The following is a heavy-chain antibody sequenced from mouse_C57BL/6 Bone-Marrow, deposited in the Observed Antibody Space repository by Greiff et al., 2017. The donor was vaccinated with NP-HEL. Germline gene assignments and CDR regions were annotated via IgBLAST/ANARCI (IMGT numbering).Heavy chain of an antibody. V-gene: IGHV2-9*01. D-gene: IGHD2-4*01. Sequence: VQLVESGPGLVAPAQSLTFSCTASGFTLTSYGVDWVRQPPGKGLEWLGVICGGGSTNYNSALMSGLSISKDNSKSQAFFKQNSLQTDDTTMYYCGKRGDYGTAIDYWGQGTTVTVSS. J-gene: IGHJ4*01. CDR1: GFTLTSYG. CDR3: GKRGDYGTAIDY. CDR2: ICGGGST.